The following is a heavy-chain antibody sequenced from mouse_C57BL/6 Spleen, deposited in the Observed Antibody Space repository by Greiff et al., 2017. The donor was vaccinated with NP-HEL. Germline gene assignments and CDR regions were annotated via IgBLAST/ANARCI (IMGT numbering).Heavy chain of an antibody. CDR3: ERHEGDYDGGYYYAMDY. J-gene: IGHJ4*01. D-gene: IGHD2-4*01. CDR1: GYTFTEYT. V-gene: IGHV1-62-2*01. CDR2: FYPGSGSI. Sequence: VQLKESGAELVKPGASVKLSCKASGYTFTEYTIHWVKQRSGQGLEWIGWFYPGSGSIKYNEKFKDKATLTADKSSSTVYMELSRLTSEDSAVYFCERHEGDYDGGYYYAMDYWGQGTSVTVSS.